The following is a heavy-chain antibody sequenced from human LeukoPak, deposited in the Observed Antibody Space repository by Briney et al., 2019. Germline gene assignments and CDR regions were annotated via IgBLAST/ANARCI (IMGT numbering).Heavy chain of an antibody. CDR2: IYYSGST. Sequence: SETLSLTCTVSGGSISSYYWSWIRQPPGKGLEWIGFIYYSGSTNDNPSHRSRVTISVDTSKKQFSLKLSSVTAADTAVYYCARGESPNYYFDYWGQGILVTVSS. CDR3: ARGESPNYYFDY. J-gene: IGHJ4*02. V-gene: IGHV4-59*01. CDR1: GGSISSYY. D-gene: IGHD3-10*01.